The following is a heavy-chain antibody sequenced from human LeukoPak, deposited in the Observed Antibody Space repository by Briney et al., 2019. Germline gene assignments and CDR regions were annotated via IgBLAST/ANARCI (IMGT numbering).Heavy chain of an antibody. CDR1: GGSISSYY. J-gene: IGHJ6*03. CDR2: IYTSGST. D-gene: IGHD6-6*01. CDR3: ASSSSRRYYYYMDV. V-gene: IGHV4-4*07. Sequence: PSETLSLTCTVSGGSISSYYWSWVRQPAGKGLEWIGRIYTSGSTNYNPSLKSRVTMSVDTSKNQFSLKLSSVTAADTAVHYCASSSSRRYYYYMDVWGKGTTVTVSS.